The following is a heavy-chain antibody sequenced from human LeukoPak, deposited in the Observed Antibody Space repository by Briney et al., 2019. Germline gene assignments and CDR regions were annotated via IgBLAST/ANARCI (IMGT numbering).Heavy chain of an antibody. D-gene: IGHD3-10*01. J-gene: IGHJ3*02. CDR1: GFTFSSYG. CDR3: ARDYYGSGSYYLEEDAFGI. Sequence: GGSLRLSCAASGFTFSSYGMHWVRQAPGKGLEWVAFIRSDGSNKYYADSVKGRFTISRDNSKNTLYLQMNSLRAEDTAVYYCARDYYGSGSYYLEEDAFGIWGQGTMVTVSS. V-gene: IGHV3-30*02. CDR2: IRSDGSNK.